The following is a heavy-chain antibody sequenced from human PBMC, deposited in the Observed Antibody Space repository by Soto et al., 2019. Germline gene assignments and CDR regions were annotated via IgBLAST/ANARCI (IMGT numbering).Heavy chain of an antibody. CDR2: ISSSSSYI. V-gene: IGHV3-21*01. CDR3: ARDSNSSPEFDP. CDR1: GFTFSSYS. Sequence: NPGGSLRLSCAASGFTFSSYSMNWVRQAPGKGLEWVSSISSSSSYIYYADSVKGRFTISRDNAKNSLYLQMNSLRAEDTAVYYCARDSNSSPEFDPWGQGTLVTVSS. J-gene: IGHJ5*02. D-gene: IGHD6-13*01.